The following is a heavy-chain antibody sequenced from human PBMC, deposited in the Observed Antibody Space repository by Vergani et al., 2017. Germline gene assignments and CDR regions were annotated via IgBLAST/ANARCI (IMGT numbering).Heavy chain of an antibody. Sequence: QLQLQESGPGLVKPSETLSLTCTVSGGSISSSSYYWGWLRQPPGKGLGWIGSIYYSGSTYYNPSLKSRVTISLATSKKQFSLKLSSVTAADTAVYYCARDAPPYCSGGSCYSGYFDYWGQGTLVTVSS. V-gene: IGHV4-39*07. J-gene: IGHJ4*02. CDR2: IYYSGST. D-gene: IGHD2-15*01. CDR3: ARDAPPYCSGGSCYSGYFDY. CDR1: GGSISSSSYY.